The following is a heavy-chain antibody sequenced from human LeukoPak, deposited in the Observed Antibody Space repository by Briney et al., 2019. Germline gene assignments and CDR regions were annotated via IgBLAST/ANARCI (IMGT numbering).Heavy chain of an antibody. CDR1: GGSFSGYY. CDR2: IYYSGST. CDR3: AREEYYYGSGLALDP. D-gene: IGHD3-10*01. Sequence: NPSETLSLTCAVYGGSFSGYYWSWIRQPPGKGLEWIGYIYYSGSTNYNPSLKSRVTISVDTSKNQFSMKLSSVTAADTAVYYCAREEYYYGSGLALDPWGQGTLVTVSS. V-gene: IGHV4-59*13. J-gene: IGHJ5*02.